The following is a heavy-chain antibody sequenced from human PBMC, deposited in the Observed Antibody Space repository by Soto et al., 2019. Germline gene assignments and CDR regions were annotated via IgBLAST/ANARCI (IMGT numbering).Heavy chain of an antibody. D-gene: IGHD3-22*01. V-gene: IGHV4-59*01. CDR2: IYYSGST. CDR1: GGSISSYY. CDR3: AREGINSYDGSGYYSDY. J-gene: IGHJ4*02. Sequence: SETLSLTCTVSGGSISSYYWSWIRQPPGKGLEWIGYIYYSGSTNYNPSLKSRVTISVDTSKNQFSLKLSSVTAADTAVYYCAREGINSYDGSGYYSDYWGQGTLVTVSS.